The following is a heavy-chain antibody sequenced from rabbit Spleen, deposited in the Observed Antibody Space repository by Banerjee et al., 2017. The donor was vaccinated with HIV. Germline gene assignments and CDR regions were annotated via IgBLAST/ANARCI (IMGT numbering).Heavy chain of an antibody. CDR3: ARDFDDVIGWNFGW. D-gene: IGHD1-1*01. Sequence: QEQLVESGGGLVQPGGSLKLSCKASGFSFNSGYDMCWVRQAPGKGLEWIACVYNGDSGSRTYYATWAKGRFTISKTSTTVTLQMTSLTAADTATYFCARDFDDVIGWNFGWWGPGTLVTVS. J-gene: IGHJ4*01. V-gene: IGHV1S45*01. CDR2: VYNGDSGSRT. CDR1: GFSFNSGYD.